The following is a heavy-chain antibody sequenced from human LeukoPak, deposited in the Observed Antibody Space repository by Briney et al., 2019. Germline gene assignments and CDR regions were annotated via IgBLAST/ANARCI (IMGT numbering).Heavy chain of an antibody. J-gene: IGHJ6*03. D-gene: IGHD3-10*01. V-gene: IGHV3-33*06. CDR1: GFMFIDYG. CDR3: AKEGDRGESLYYYYMDV. CDR2: IWYDGNNI. Sequence: PGWSLRLSCASSGFMFIDYGMHWLRQAGCKELAGVAAIWYDGNNIFYADSVKARFTISRDNSKNALNLQINGLRAEDTPGYDCAKEGDRGESLYYYYMDVWGNGSTATV.